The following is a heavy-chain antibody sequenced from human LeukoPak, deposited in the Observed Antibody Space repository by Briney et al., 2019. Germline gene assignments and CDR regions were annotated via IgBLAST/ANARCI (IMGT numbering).Heavy chain of an antibody. CDR3: AKDASQFLRFLEWLSSSFDN. J-gene: IGHJ4*02. CDR1: GFTFSSYG. D-gene: IGHD3-3*01. V-gene: IGHV3-30*18. Sequence: PGRSLRLSCAASGFTFSSYGMHWVRQAPGKGLEWLAFIQYDGIYKYYVDSVKGRFTISRDNSKNTLYLQMSSLRPEDSAVYYCAKDASQFLRFLEWLSSSFDNWGQGTLVTVSS. CDR2: IQYDGIYK.